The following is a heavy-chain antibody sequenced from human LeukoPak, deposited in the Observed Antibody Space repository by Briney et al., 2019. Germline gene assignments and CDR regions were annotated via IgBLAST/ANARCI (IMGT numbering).Heavy chain of an antibody. J-gene: IGHJ5*01. CDR2: TYYRSKWYN. CDR1: GYSVSSNSAA. V-gene: IGHV6-1*01. D-gene: IGHD6-25*01. CDR3: ARGGSGWSVSLFDS. Sequence: SQTLSLTCDISGYSVSSNSAAWNWIRQSPSRGLEWLGRTYYRSKWYNDYVVSVKGRISINPDTSKNRFSLQLNSVTPEDTAVYYCARGGSGWSVSLFDSWVQGTLVTVSS.